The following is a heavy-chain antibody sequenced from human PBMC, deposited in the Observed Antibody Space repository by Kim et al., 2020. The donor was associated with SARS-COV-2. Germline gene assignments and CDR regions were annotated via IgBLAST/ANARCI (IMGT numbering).Heavy chain of an antibody. CDR3: AKEGGH. V-gene: IGHV1-46*01. CDR2: NRSGGGT. J-gene: IGHJ4*02. Sequence: NRSGGGTNYAQKFPGRVTMTGDTSTNTVYMELSSLRSDDTAVYYCAKEGGHWGQGTLVTVSS. D-gene: IGHD3-16*01.